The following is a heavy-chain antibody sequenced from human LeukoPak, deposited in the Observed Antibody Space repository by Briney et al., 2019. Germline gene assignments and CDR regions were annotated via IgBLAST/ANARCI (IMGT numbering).Heavy chain of an antibody. CDR3: ARRGLLPRYHYDFWSGYWDENYYFDY. D-gene: IGHD3-3*01. Sequence: SETLSLTCTVSGGSISSGDYYWSWIRQPPGKGLEWIGNIYYSGSTNYNPSLKSRVTISVDTSKNQFSLKLSSVTAADTAVYYCARRGLLPRYHYDFWSGYWDENYYFDYWGQGTLVTVSS. CDR2: IYYSGST. J-gene: IGHJ4*02. CDR1: GGSISSGDYY. V-gene: IGHV4-61*08.